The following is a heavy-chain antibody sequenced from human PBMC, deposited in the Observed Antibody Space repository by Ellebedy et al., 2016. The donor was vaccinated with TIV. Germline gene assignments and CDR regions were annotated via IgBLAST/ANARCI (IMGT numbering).Heavy chain of an antibody. CDR2: IYHSGST. CDR3: ARIHDSTWFDP. D-gene: IGHD3-22*01. Sequence: MPSETLSLTCTVSGYSISSGYYWGWIRQPPGKGLEWIGSIYHSGSTYYNPSLKSRVTISVDTSKNQFSPKLSSVTAADTAVYYCARIHDSTWFDPWGQGTLVTVSS. V-gene: IGHV4-38-2*02. J-gene: IGHJ5*02. CDR1: GYSISSGYY.